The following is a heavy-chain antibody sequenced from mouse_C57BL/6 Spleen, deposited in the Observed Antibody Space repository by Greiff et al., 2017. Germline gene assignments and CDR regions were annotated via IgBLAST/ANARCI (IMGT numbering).Heavy chain of an antibody. CDR2: IHPNSGST. CDR1: GYTFTSYW. CDR3: ARRGTGYAMDY. Sequence: VKLQQPGAELVKPGASVKLSCKASGYTFTSYWMHWVKQRPGQGLEWIGMIHPNSGSTNYNEKFKSKATLTVDKSSSTAYLQLSSLTSEDSAVYYCARRGTGYAMDYWGQGTSVTVSS. D-gene: IGHD4-1*01. J-gene: IGHJ4*01. V-gene: IGHV1-64*01.